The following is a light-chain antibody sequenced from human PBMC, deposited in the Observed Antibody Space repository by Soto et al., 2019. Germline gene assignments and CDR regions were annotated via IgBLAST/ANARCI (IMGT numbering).Light chain of an antibody. CDR2: AAS. Sequence: DIQMTQSPSSLSASVGYRVTITCRASPSISSYLNWYQQKPGKAPKLLIYAASSLQSGVPSRFSGSGSGTDFTLTISSLQPEDFATYYCQQSYSTPITFGQGTRLEIK. CDR1: PSISSY. V-gene: IGKV1-39*01. J-gene: IGKJ5*01. CDR3: QQSYSTPIT.